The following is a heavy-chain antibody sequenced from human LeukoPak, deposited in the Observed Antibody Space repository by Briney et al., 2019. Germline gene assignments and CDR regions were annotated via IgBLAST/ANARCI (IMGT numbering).Heavy chain of an antibody. V-gene: IGHV3-48*01. CDR3: ARDTLQVYGGYYYYMDV. D-gene: IGHD5/OR15-5a*01. Sequence: GGSLRLSCAAPGFTFGSYSMNWVRQAPGKGLEWVSYISSSSSTIYYADSVKGRFTISRDNAKNSLYLQMNSLRAEDTAVYYCARDTLQVYGGYYYYMDVWGKGTTVTVSS. CDR1: GFTFGSYS. J-gene: IGHJ6*03. CDR2: ISSSSSTI.